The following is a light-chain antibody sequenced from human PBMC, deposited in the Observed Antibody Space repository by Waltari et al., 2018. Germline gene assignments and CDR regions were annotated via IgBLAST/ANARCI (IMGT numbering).Light chain of an antibody. J-gene: IGKJ2*01. CDR3: KQSYSFSPVT. Sequence: DIQMTQPPPSLSASVGDRVTITCRASQSVSTYLTWYQQKPGKAPNLLIHPASSLQMEVPYRFSGSGAATDITRSISSLQTEDLATYYSKQSYSFSPVTFGQGTKLEIK. CDR2: PAS. V-gene: IGKV1-39*01. CDR1: QSVSTY.